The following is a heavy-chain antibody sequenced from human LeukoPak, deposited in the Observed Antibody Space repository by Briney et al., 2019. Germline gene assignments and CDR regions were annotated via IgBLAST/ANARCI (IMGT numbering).Heavy chain of an antibody. CDR2: INPNSGGT. Sequence: ASVKVSCKASGYSFTGQYVYWVRQAPGQGLEWMGWINPNSGGTNYAQRFQGRVTLTRDTSISTAYLELSRLRSDDTAVYYCASGSGTYSPDYWGQGTLVTVSS. J-gene: IGHJ4*02. V-gene: IGHV1-2*02. CDR1: GYSFTGQY. D-gene: IGHD3-10*01. CDR3: ASGSGTYSPDY.